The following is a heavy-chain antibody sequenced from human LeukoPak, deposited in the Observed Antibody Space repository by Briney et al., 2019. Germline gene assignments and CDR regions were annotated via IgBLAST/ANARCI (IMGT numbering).Heavy chain of an antibody. CDR1: GFTFSSYW. J-gene: IGHJ2*01. Sequence: GGSQRLSCAASGFTFSSYWMSWVRQAPGKGLEWVANIKQDGSEKYYVDSVKGRFTISRDNAKNSLYLQMNSLRAEDTAVYYCAREGGDYGGNSQFWYFDLWGRGTLVTVSS. V-gene: IGHV3-7*03. CDR3: AREGGDYGGNSQFWYFDL. CDR2: IKQDGSEK. D-gene: IGHD4-23*01.